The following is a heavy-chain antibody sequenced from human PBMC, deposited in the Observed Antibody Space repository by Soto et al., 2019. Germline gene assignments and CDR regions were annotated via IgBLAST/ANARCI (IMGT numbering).Heavy chain of an antibody. Sequence: GGSLRLSCAASGFTVSSNYMSWVRQAPGKGLEWVSVIYSVGSTYYADSVKGRFIISRDNSKNTLYLQMNSLRAEDTAVYYCARVGSSGWYFHYWGQGTLVTVSS. CDR1: GFTVSSNY. D-gene: IGHD6-19*01. J-gene: IGHJ4*02. CDR2: IYSVGST. V-gene: IGHV3-53*01. CDR3: ARVGSSGWYFHY.